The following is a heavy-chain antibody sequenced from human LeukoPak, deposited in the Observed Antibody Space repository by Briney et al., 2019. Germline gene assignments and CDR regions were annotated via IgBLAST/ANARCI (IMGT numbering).Heavy chain of an antibody. D-gene: IGHD3-10*01. CDR1: GGSFSGYY. V-gene: IGHV4-59*08. J-gene: IGHJ4*02. CDR2: IYYNGST. CDR3: ARRSTFENFFDY. Sequence: SETLSLTCTVSGGSFSGYYWSWIRQPPGKGLEWIGNIYYNGSTYYNPSLKSRVTMSVDTSNNQLSLKLSSLTAADSAVYYCARRSTFENFFDYWGQGTPVTVSS.